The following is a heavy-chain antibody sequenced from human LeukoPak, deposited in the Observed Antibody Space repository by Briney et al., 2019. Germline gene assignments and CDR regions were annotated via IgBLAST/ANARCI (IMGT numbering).Heavy chain of an antibody. CDR1: GGSISSYY. Sequence: PSETLSLTCTVSGGSISSYYWSWIRQPPGKGLEWIGYIYYSGSTNYNPSLKSRVTISVDTSKNQFSLKLGSVTAADTAVYYCARGDSSGYVGEGIWGQGTMVTVSS. D-gene: IGHD3-22*01. CDR3: ARGDSSGYVGEGI. V-gene: IGHV4-59*01. J-gene: IGHJ3*02. CDR2: IYYSGST.